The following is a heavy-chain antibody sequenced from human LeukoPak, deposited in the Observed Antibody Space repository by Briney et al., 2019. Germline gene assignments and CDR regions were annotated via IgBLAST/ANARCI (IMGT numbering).Heavy chain of an antibody. J-gene: IGHJ4*02. Sequence: PGGSLRLYCAASGFTFNTYTMTWVRQAPRKGLEWVSTIDATATYSYYADSVRGRFAISRDNSGNTLYLQINSLRAEDTAVYFCVKAKGSGDDRGLGNFDYWGQGVLVTVSS. CDR1: GFTFNTYT. CDR3: VKAKGSGDDRGLGNFDY. CDR2: IDATATYS. V-gene: IGHV3-23*05. D-gene: IGHD3-10*02.